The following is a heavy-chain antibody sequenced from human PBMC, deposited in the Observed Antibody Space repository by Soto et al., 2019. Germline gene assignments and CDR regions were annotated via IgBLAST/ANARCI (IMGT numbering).Heavy chain of an antibody. Sequence: QIQLVQSGPEVTKPGASVKVSCKTSGYNFTDFSITGVRQARGQGLEWMGWVSPYYGNTTYTEKFQDRVTMTADASTNTVYLELRTLTADDTAIYYCGRKVLLCDFWGQGTLVTVSS. V-gene: IGHV1-18*01. CDR1: GYNFTDFS. CDR2: VSPYYGNT. CDR3: GRKVLLCDF. J-gene: IGHJ4*02. D-gene: IGHD3-10*01.